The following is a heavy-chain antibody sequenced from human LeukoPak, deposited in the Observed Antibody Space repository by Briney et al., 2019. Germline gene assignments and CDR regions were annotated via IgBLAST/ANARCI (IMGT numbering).Heavy chain of an antibody. CDR2: TSHSGST. V-gene: IGHV4-34*01. J-gene: IGHJ3*01. CDR3: ARKYCSTTSCSYAFDF. Sequence: SETLSLTCAVYGGSFSGYYWSWIRQPPGQGLEWIGETSHSGSTYYNPSLESRVTISVDTTKKQFSLKLTSVTAADTAVYFCARKYCSTTSCSYAFDFWGQGTMVAVSS. D-gene: IGHD2-2*01. CDR1: GGSFSGYY.